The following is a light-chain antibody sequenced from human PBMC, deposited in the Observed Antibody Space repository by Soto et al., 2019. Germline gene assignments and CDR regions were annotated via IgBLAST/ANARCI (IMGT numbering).Light chain of an antibody. CDR2: EVS. J-gene: IGLJ2*01. CDR3: RSYTSSSTLV. Sequence: QSVLTQPASVSGSPGQSITISCTGTSSDVGGYNYVSWYQQHPGKAPKLMIYEVSNRPSGVSNRFSGSKSGNTASLTISVLQAEDEADYYCRSYTSSSTLVFGGGTKLTVL. V-gene: IGLV2-14*01. CDR1: SSDVGGYNY.